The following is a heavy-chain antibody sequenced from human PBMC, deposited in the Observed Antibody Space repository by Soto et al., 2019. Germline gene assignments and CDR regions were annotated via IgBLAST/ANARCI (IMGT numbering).Heavy chain of an antibody. Sequence: EVQLVESGGGLVQPGGSLRLSCAASGFTFSSYWMHWVRQAPGKGLVWVSRINSDGSTTNYADSVKGRFTITRDNAKNTLYLQIHSLRVEDTDVYYCARGDYAGMDVWGQGTTVTVSS. CDR1: GFTFSSYW. J-gene: IGHJ6*02. CDR3: ARGDYAGMDV. V-gene: IGHV3-74*01. CDR2: INSDGSTT.